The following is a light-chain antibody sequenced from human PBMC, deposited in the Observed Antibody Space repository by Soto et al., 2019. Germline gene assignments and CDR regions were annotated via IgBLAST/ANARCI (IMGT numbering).Light chain of an antibody. CDR2: GAS. CDR1: QSVSSSW. CDR3: QHYGSSPYT. Sequence: EIVLTQSPGTLSLSPGERATLSCRASQSVSSSWFAWYQQKPGQAPRLLIYGASSRATGIPDRFSGSGSGTDFPLTISRLEPEDFAVYYCQHYGSSPYTFGQGTKLEIK. V-gene: IGKV3-20*01. J-gene: IGKJ2*01.